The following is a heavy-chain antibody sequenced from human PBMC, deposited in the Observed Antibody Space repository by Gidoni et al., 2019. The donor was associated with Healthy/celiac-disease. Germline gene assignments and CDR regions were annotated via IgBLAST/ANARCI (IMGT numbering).Heavy chain of an antibody. J-gene: IGHJ6*02. CDR3: ARGRGGYDILTGYRLYGMDV. D-gene: IGHD3-9*01. CDR1: GYTVTSYA. CDR2: MNPNSGNT. V-gene: IGHV1-8*01. Sequence: QVQLVQSGAEVKKPGASVKVSCKASGYTVTSYAINWVRQATGQGLEWMGWMNPNSGNTGYAQKFQGRVTMTRNTSISTAYMELSSLRSEDTAVYYCARGRGGYDILTGYRLYGMDVWGQGTTVTVSS.